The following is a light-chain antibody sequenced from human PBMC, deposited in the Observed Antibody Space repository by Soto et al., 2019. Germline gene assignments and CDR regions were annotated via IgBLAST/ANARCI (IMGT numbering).Light chain of an antibody. J-gene: IGLJ1*01. CDR3: AAWDDSLSGYV. V-gene: IGLV1-44*01. CDR1: SSNIGSYT. Sequence: QSVLTQPPSASGTPGQRVTVSCSGSSSNIGSYTVNWYQKLPGTAPKLLIYSNDERPSGVPDRFSGSKFGTSASLAISGLQSEDEADYYCAAWDDSLSGYVFGSGTKLTVL. CDR2: SND.